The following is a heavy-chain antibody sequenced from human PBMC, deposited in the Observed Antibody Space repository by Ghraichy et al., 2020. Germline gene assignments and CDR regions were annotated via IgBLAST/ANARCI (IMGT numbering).Heavy chain of an antibody. J-gene: IGHJ5*02. CDR2: IYYSGST. Sequence: SETLSLTCTVSGGFISSSSYYWGWIRQPPGKGLEWIGSIYYSGSTYYSPSLKSRVTISVDTSRNQFSLRLTSVTAADTAVYYCARQRDWFDPGGQGTLVTVSS. V-gene: IGHV4-39*01. CDR1: GGFISSSSYY. CDR3: ARQRDWFDP.